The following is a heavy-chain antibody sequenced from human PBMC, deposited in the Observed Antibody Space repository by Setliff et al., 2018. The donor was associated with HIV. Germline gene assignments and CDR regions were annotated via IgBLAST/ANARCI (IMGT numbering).Heavy chain of an antibody. J-gene: IGHJ4*02. CDR1: GFTFSSYF. D-gene: IGHD2-2*01. Sequence: PWGSLRLSCAASGFTFSSYFMHWVRQAPGKGLEYVSAISSNGGSTYYADSVKGRFTISRDNSKNTLYLQMGSLRAEDMAVYYCARRGYCSSATCYYDYWGQGTLVTVFS. CDR2: ISSNGGST. CDR3: ARRGYCSSATCYYDY. V-gene: IGHV3-64*02.